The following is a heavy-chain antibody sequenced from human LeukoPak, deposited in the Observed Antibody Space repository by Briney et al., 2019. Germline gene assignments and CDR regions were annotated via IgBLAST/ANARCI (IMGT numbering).Heavy chain of an antibody. V-gene: IGHV3-30*03. J-gene: IGHJ4*02. CDR2: ISYDGTDK. CDR3: GSGTYLYYFDY. CDR1: GFTFTSYG. Sequence: GESLKISCAASGFTFTSYGMHWVRQAPGEGLEWVAVISYDGTDKYYADSVKGRFTISRDNSKNTLFLQMNSLRAEDTAVYYCGSGTYLYYFDYWGQGTLVTVSS. D-gene: IGHD1-26*01.